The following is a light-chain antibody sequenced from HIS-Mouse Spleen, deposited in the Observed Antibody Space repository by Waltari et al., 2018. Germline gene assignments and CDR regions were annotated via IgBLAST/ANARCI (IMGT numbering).Light chain of an antibody. V-gene: IGLV2-11*01. Sequence: QSALTPPRSVSGSPGQSVTISCTGTSSDVGGYKYVSWYQQHPGKAPKLMIYDVSKRPSGVPDRFSGSKSGNTASLTISGLQAEDEADYYCCSYAGSYTVVFGGGTKLTVL. CDR1: SSDVGGYKY. CDR3: CSYAGSYTVV. J-gene: IGLJ2*01. CDR2: DVS.